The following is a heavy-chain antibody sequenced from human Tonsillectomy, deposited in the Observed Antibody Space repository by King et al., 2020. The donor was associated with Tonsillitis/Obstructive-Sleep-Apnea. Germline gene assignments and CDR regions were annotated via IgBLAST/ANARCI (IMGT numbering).Heavy chain of an antibody. V-gene: IGHV4-34*01. CDR2: INRGGST. CDR1: GGSFSGYY. D-gene: IGHD3-3*01. CDR3: ARRQSGYRGPNWFDP. J-gene: IGHJ5*02. Sequence: VQLQQWGAGLLKPSETLSLICAVYGGSFSGYYWSWIRQPPGKGLEWIGEINRGGSTNYKPSLMSRVTISIDTSRNQLSLNLSSVTAADTAVYYRARRQSGYRGPNWFDPWGQGTLVTVSS.